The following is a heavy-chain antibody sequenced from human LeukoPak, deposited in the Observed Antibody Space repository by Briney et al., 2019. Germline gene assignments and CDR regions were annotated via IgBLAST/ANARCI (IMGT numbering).Heavy chain of an antibody. CDR1: GGSISSSSYY. Sequence: PSETLSLTCTVFGGSISSSSYYWGWIRQPPGKGLEWIGSIYYSGSTYYNPSLKSRVTISVDTSKNQFSLKLSSVTAADTAVYYCARQEAVAGTGYYYGMDVWGQGTTVTVSS. CDR3: ARQEAVAGTGYYYGMDV. D-gene: IGHD6-19*01. J-gene: IGHJ6*02. V-gene: IGHV4-39*01. CDR2: IYYSGST.